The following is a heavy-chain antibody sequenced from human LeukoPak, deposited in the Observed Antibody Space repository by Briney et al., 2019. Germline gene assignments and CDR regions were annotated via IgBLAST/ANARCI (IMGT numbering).Heavy chain of an antibody. CDR3: ARYRAYSSGWYGDFDY. J-gene: IGHJ4*02. V-gene: IGHV1-18*01. CDR1: GYTFTSYG. CDR2: ISAYNGNT. D-gene: IGHD6-19*01. Sequence: GASVKVSCKASGYTFTSYGISWVQQAPGQGLEWMGWISAYNGNTNYAQKLQGRVTMTTDTSTSTAYMELRSLRSDDTAVYYCARYRAYSSGWYGDFDYWGQGTLVTVSS.